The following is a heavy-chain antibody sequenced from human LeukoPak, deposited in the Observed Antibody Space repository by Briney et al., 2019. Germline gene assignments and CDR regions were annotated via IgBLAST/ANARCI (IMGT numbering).Heavy chain of an antibody. CDR1: GGSISSYY. J-gene: IGHJ6*03. CDR2: INHSGST. D-gene: IGHD3-3*01. CDR3: ARRRIFTIFGVVGSYYYYYMDV. Sequence: SQTLSLTCTVSGGSISSYYWSWIRQPPGKGLEWIGEINHSGSTNYNPSLKSRVTISVDTSKNQFSLKLSSVTAADTAVYYCARRRIFTIFGVVGSYYYYYMDVWGKGTTVTVSS. V-gene: IGHV4-34*01.